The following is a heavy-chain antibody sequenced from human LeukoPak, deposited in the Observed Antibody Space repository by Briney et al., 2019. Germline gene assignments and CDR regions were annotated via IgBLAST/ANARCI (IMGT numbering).Heavy chain of an antibody. CDR3: ARDSGGYFDY. J-gene: IGHJ4*02. D-gene: IGHD3-10*01. Sequence: ASVTVSCKASGYTFTIYGISWMRQAPGQGLGWMGWISAYNGNTNYAQKLQGRVTMTTDTSTSTAYMELRSLRSDDTAVYYCARDSGGYFDYWGQGTLVTVSS. CDR2: ISAYNGNT. CDR1: GYTFTIYG. V-gene: IGHV1-18*01.